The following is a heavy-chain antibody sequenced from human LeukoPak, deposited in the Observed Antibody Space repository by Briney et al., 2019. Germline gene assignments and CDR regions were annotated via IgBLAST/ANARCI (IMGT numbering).Heavy chain of an antibody. D-gene: IGHD5-12*01. CDR1: GFTFSSYA. CDR3: ATGGGYSGYVPSDAFDI. J-gene: IGHJ3*02. Sequence: GGSLRLSCPASGFTFSSYAMSWVRQAPGKGLEWVSAISGSGGNIYYADSVKGRLTISRDNSKNTLYLQMNSLRAEDTAVYYCATGGGYSGYVPSDAFDIWGQGTLVTVSS. CDR2: ISGSGGNI. V-gene: IGHV3-23*01.